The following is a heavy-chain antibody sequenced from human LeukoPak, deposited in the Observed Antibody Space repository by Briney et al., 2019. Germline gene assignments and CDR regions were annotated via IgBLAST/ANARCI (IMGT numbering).Heavy chain of an antibody. CDR1: GFTFSSYW. V-gene: IGHV3-7*01. Sequence: GGSLRLSCAASGFTFSSYWMGWVRQAPGKGLEWVANIKQDGSEKYYVDSVKGRFTISRDNAKNSLYLQMNSLRAEDTAVYYCARDRRWLQLWYYFDYWGQGTLVTVSS. CDR3: ARDRRWLQLWYYFDY. D-gene: IGHD5-24*01. J-gene: IGHJ4*02. CDR2: IKQDGSEK.